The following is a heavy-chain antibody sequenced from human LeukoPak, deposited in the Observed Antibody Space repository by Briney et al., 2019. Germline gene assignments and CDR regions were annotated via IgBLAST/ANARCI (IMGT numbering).Heavy chain of an antibody. J-gene: IGHJ4*02. CDR1: GFTFSSYS. CDR3: AREGCSSTSCHYFDY. Sequence: AGGSLRLSCAASGFTFSSYSMNWVRQAPGKGLEWVSSISSSSSYTYYADSVKGRFTISRDNAKNSLYLQMNSLRAEDTAVYYCAREGCSSTSCHYFDYWGQGTLVTVSS. D-gene: IGHD2-2*01. V-gene: IGHV3-21*01. CDR2: ISSSSSYT.